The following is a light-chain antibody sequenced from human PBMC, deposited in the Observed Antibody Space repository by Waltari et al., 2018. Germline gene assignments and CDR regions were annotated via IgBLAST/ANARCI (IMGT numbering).Light chain of an antibody. CDR1: SLKTYY. CDR2: DKN. V-gene: IGLV3-19*01. J-gene: IGLJ2*01. Sequence: SSELTQDPAVSVALGQTISITCKGASLKTYYETWYQQKPGQAPLLVIYDKNARPSGSPDRFSGSSSGNTASLTITGAQAEDEADYYCQSRDTTATHVLFGGGTKLTVL. CDR3: QSRDTTATHVL.